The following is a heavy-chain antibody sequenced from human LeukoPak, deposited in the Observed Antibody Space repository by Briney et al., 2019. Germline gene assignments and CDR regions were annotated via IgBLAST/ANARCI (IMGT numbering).Heavy chain of an antibody. J-gene: IGHJ4*02. V-gene: IGHV3-23*01. Sequence: GESLRLSCAASGFTFSSYAMSWVRQAPGKGLEWVSAISGSGGTTYYADSVKGRFTISRDNSKNTLYLQMNSLRAEDTAVYYCAKHYFGSGTSHLDCWGQGTLVTVSS. D-gene: IGHD3-10*01. CDR3: AKHYFGSGTSHLDC. CDR2: ISGSGGTT. CDR1: GFTFSSYA.